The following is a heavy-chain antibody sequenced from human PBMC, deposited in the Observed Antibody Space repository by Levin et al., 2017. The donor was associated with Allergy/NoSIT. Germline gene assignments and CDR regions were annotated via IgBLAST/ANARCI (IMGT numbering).Heavy chain of an antibody. CDR1: GFTFSNAW. CDR3: TTQLLWFGESSN. Sequence: GGSLRLSCAASGFTFSNAWMSWVRQAPGKGLEWVGRIKSKTDGVTTDYAAPVKGRFTISRDDSKNTLYLQMNSLKTEDTAVYYCTTQLLWFGESSNWGQGTLVTVSS. CDR2: IKSKTDGVTT. V-gene: IGHV3-15*01. D-gene: IGHD3-10*01. J-gene: IGHJ4*02.